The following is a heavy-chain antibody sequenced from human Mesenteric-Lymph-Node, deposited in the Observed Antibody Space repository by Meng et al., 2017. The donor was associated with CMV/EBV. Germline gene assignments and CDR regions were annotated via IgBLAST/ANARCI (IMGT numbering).Heavy chain of an antibody. V-gene: IGHV4-4*02. D-gene: IGHD5-18*01. CDR1: GGSISRSHW. Sequence: VSGGSISRSHWCSWVRQPPGKGLEWIGDIYHSGNTNYTPSLKSRVTISVDKSKNHFSLKLSSVTAADTAVYYCASRGYSFGYQGFDYWGQGTLVTVSS. CDR3: ASRGYSFGYQGFDY. J-gene: IGHJ4*02. CDR2: IYHSGNT.